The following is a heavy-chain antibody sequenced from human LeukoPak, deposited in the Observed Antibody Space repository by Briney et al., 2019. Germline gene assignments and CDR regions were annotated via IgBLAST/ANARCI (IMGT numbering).Heavy chain of an antibody. V-gene: IGHV1-46*01. J-gene: IGHJ4*02. CDR2: INPSGGST. D-gene: IGHD3-3*01. CDR1: GYTFTSYY. CDR3: ARERDIHYDFWSGHQGY. Sequence: ASVKVSCKASGYTFTSYYMHWVRQAPGQGLEWMGIINPSGGSTSYAQKFQGRVTMTRDTSTSTVYMELSSLRSEDTAVYYCARERDIHYDFWSGHQGYWGQGTLVTVSS.